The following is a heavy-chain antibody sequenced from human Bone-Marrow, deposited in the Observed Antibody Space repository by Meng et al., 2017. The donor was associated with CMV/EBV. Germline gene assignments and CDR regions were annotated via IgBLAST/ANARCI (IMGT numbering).Heavy chain of an antibody. CDR3: ARDHVRGCSNPDAFDI. Sequence: SVKVSCKASGGTFSSYAISWVRQAPGQGLEWMGGIIPIFGTANYAQKFQGRVTITTDESTSTAYMELSSLRSEDTAVYYCARDHVRGCSNPDAFDIWGQGTMVTVSS. CDR1: GGTFSSYA. CDR2: IIPIFGTA. V-gene: IGHV1-69*05. D-gene: IGHD4-11*01. J-gene: IGHJ3*02.